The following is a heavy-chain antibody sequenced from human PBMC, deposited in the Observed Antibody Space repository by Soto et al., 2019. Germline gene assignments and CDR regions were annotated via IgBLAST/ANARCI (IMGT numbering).Heavy chain of an antibody. CDR2: IWYDGSNK. CDR1: GFTFSSYG. Sequence: QVQLVESGGGVVQPGRSLRLSCAASGFTFSSYGMHWVRQAPGKGLEWVAVIWYDGSNKYYADSVKGRFTISRDNSKNTLYLQMNSLRAEDTAVYYCARGSYGDYVDYWGQGTLVTVSS. V-gene: IGHV3-33*01. J-gene: IGHJ4*02. CDR3: ARGSYGDYVDY. D-gene: IGHD4-17*01.